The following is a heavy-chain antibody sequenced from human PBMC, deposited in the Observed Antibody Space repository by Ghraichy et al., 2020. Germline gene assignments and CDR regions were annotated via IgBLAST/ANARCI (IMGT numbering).Heavy chain of an antibody. CDR2: INSDGSST. V-gene: IGHV3-74*01. Sequence: GGSLRLSCAASGFTFSSYWMHWVRHAPGQGMVWVSRINSDGSSTSYADSVKGRFTISRDNAKNTLYLQMNSLRSEDTAVYYCAKTYYYDSSGYQFFDYWGQGTLVTVSS. J-gene: IGHJ4*02. CDR1: GFTFSSYW. CDR3: AKTYYYDSSGYQFFDY. D-gene: IGHD3-22*01.